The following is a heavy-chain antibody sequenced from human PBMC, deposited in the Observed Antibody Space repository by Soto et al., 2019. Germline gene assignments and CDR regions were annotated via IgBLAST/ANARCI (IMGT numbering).Heavy chain of an antibody. CDR2: ISGSGGST. V-gene: IGHV3-23*01. J-gene: IGHJ6*02. CDR1: GFTFSSYA. D-gene: IGHD5-18*01. Sequence: GGSLRLSCAASGFTFSSYAMSWVRQAPGKGLEWVSAISGSGGSTYYADSVKGRFTISRDNSKNTLYLQMNSLRAEDTAVYYCAKEIRGSYGYYYYYGMDVWGQGTTVTVSS. CDR3: AKEIRGSYGYYYYYGMDV.